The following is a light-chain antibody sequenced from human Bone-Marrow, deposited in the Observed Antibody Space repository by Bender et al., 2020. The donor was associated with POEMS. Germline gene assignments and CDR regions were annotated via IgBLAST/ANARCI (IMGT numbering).Light chain of an antibody. Sequence: QSVLTQPPSAPGTPGQRVTISCSGSSSNIGTNPVNWYQQHPDRAPKLLMYDVTNRPSGVSNRFSGSKSGNTASLTISGLQAEDEAEYFCCSYTIGSTLVFGTGTKVTVL. CDR1: SSNIGTNP. CDR2: DVT. V-gene: IGLV1-44*01. CDR3: CSYTIGSTLV. J-gene: IGLJ1*01.